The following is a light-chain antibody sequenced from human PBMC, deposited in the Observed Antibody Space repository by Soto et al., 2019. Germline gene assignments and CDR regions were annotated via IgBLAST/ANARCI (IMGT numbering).Light chain of an antibody. Sequence: NFMLTQPHPVSESPGKTVTISCTRSGGSIANNYVQWYQQRPGSAPTPVIFQDNERPSGVPDRFSGSIDSSSNSASLTISGLRTEDEADYYCHSYDSSAHWVFGGGTKVTV. CDR1: GGSIANNY. CDR3: HSYDSSAHWV. V-gene: IGLV6-57*04. J-gene: IGLJ3*02. CDR2: QDN.